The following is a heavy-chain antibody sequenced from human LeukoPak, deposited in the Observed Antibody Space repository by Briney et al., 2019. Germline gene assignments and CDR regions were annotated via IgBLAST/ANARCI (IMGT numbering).Heavy chain of an antibody. J-gene: IGHJ4*02. Sequence: PSETLSLTCTVSGYSISSGYYWGWIRQPPGKGLAWIGSIYHSGSTYYNPSLKSRVTISVDTSKNQFSLKLSSVTAADTAVYYCARGVKHVLRYFDWQPGGFDYWGQGTLVTVSS. CDR3: ARGVKHVLRYFDWQPGGFDY. CDR2: IYHSGST. V-gene: IGHV4-38-2*02. CDR1: GYSISSGYY. D-gene: IGHD3-9*01.